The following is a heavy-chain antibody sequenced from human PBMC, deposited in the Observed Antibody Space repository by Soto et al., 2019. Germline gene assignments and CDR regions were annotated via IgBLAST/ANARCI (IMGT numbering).Heavy chain of an antibody. CDR1: GFTFSSYA. CDR2: ISYDGSNK. CDR3: ARELNRDSSAYYSFAY. V-gene: IGHV3-30-3*01. Sequence: GGSLRLSCAASGFTFSSYAMHWVRQAPGKGLEWVAVISYDGSNKYYADSVKGRFTISTDRSTTTTYMELRSLRSDDTAVYYCARELNRDSSAYYSFAYWGQGTLVTVSS. D-gene: IGHD3-22*01. J-gene: IGHJ4*02.